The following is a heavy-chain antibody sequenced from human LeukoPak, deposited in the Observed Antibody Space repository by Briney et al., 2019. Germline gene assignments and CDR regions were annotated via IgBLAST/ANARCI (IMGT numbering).Heavy chain of an antibody. J-gene: IGHJ4*02. CDR2: IYPDDSHT. V-gene: IGHV5-51*01. CDR1: GYSFTSYW. Sequence: KSGESLKISCKGSGYSFTSYWIGWVRQMPGKGLEWMGIIYPDDSHTRYSPSFQGQVTISVDKSISTAYLQWGSLKASDTAMFYCARLVNWGYDYWGQGTLVTVSS. D-gene: IGHD7-27*01. CDR3: ARLVNWGYDY.